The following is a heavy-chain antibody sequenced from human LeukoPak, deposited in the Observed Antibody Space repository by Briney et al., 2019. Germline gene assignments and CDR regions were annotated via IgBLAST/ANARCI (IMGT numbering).Heavy chain of an antibody. CDR1: GGTFSSYA. D-gene: IGHD4-23*01. CDR3: ARDLPPPHYGGNSAGAFDI. CDR2: IIPIFGTA. Sequence: SVKVSCKASGGTFSSYAISWVRQAPGQGLEWMGGIIPIFGTANYAQKFQGRVTITADESTSTAYMELSSLRSEDTAVYYCARDLPPPHYGGNSAGAFDIWGQGTMDTVSS. J-gene: IGHJ3*02. V-gene: IGHV1-69*13.